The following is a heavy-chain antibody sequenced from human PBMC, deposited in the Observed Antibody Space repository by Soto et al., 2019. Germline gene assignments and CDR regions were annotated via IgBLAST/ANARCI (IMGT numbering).Heavy chain of an antibody. Sequence: GGSLRLSCVASGFTFSSYAMHWVRQAPGKGLEWVAVISYDGSNKYYADPVKGRFTISRDNSKNTLLLQMNSTRAEDTAVYYCASDDSIAAPPLATKASSVPLGPDDYWGQGTLVTVSS. D-gene: IGHD6-13*01. CDR3: ASDDSIAAPPLATKASSVPLGPDDY. V-gene: IGHV3-30-3*01. CDR1: GFTFSSYA. J-gene: IGHJ4*02. CDR2: ISYDGSNK.